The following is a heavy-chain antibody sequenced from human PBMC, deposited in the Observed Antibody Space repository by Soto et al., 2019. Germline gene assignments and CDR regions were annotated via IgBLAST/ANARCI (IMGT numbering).Heavy chain of an antibody. CDR2: IKQDGSEE. J-gene: IGHJ6*02. D-gene: IGHD1-1*01. CDR1: GFTFSSYW. Sequence: EVQLVESGGGLVQPGGSLRLSCVDSGFTFSSYWMSWVRQAPVKGLEWVGNIKQDGSEENYVDSLKGRFTISRDNAKNSMYLQRNSLRAEDTAVYYWARVVATGLGWDVWGQGTTVVVSS. CDR3: ARVVATGLGWDV. V-gene: IGHV3-7*01.